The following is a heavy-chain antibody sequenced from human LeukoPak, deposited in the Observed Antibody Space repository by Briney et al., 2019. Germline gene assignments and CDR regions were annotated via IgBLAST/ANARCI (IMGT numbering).Heavy chain of an antibody. CDR3: VTRGGESSPMRY. V-gene: IGHV1-2*06. J-gene: IGHJ4*02. D-gene: IGHD3-10*01. CDR2: INPNSGDT. Sequence: GASVKVSCKASGYTFTGYHIHWVRQAPGQGLEWMGRINPNSGDTNYAQKFQGRVTMTRDTSISKAYMELSRLRSDDTAVYYCVTRGGESSPMRYWGQGTLVTVSS. CDR1: GYTFTGYH.